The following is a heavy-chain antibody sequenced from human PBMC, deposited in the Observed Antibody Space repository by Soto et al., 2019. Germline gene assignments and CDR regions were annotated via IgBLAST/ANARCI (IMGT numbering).Heavy chain of an antibody. CDR1: GGSFSGYY. Sequence: SETLSLTCAVYGGSFSGYYWSWIRQPPGKGLEWIGEINHSGSTNYNPSLKSRVTISVDTSKNQFSLKLSSVTAADTAVYYCARGPYGSGSYYFDYWGQGTLVTVSS. CDR2: INHSGST. V-gene: IGHV4-34*01. D-gene: IGHD3-10*01. CDR3: ARGPYGSGSYYFDY. J-gene: IGHJ4*02.